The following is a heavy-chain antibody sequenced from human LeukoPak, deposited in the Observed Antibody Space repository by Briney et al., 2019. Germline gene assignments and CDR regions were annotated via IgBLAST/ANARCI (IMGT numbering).Heavy chain of an antibody. CDR1: GDSVSSSSAA. J-gene: IGHJ3*02. V-gene: IGHV6-1*01. CDR2: TYYRSKWYN. Sequence: SQTLSLTCGISGDSVSSSSAAWVWIRQAPSRGLEWLGRTYYRSKWYNDYAASVKSRITINPDTSKNQFSLQLNSVTPEDTAVYYCARGGQGDGYSADEAFDMWGQGTMVTVSS. CDR3: ARGGQGDGYSADEAFDM. D-gene: IGHD5-24*01.